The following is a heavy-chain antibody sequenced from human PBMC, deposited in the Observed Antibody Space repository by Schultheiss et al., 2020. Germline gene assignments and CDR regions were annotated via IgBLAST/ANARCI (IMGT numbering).Heavy chain of an antibody. CDR3: ARDPSRVLLYGMDV. V-gene: IGHV3-64*01. CDR2: ISSNGGST. CDR1: GFTFSSYS. Sequence: GGSMRLSCAASGFTFSSYSMNWVRQAPGKGLEYVSAISSNGGSTYYANSVKGRFTISRDNSKNTLYLQMGSLRAEDMAVYYCARDPSRVLLYGMDVWGQGTTVTV. D-gene: IGHD2-15*01. J-gene: IGHJ6*02.